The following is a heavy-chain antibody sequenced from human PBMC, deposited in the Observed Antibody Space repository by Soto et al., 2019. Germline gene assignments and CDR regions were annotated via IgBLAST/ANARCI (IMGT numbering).Heavy chain of an antibody. D-gene: IGHD2-15*01. CDR2: VSGSGDST. V-gene: IGHV3-23*01. CDR3: AKHRECYGNTCYSGEFDP. CDR1: AFTFISYA. Sequence: SLRLSCAASAFTFISYAMSWVLLAPGKGLEWVSAVSGSGDSTYYADSVKGRFTISRDNSKNTLYLQMNSLRAEDTAVYYCAKHRECYGNTCYSGEFDPWGQGTLVTVSS. J-gene: IGHJ5*02.